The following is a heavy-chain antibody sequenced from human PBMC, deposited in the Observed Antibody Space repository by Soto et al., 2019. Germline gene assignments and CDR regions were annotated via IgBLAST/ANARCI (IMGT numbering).Heavy chain of an antibody. CDR1: GGTFSSYA. D-gene: IGHD2-2*01. J-gene: IGHJ5*02. CDR2: IIPIFGTA. Sequence: QVQLVQSGAEVKKPGSSVKVSCKASGGTFSSYAISWVRQAPGQGLEWMGGIIPIFGTANYAQKFQGRVTITADESTSTAYMELSSLRSEDTAVHYCARSLLMCSSTSCEGWFDPWGQGTLVTVSS. CDR3: ARSLLMCSSTSCEGWFDP. V-gene: IGHV1-69*01.